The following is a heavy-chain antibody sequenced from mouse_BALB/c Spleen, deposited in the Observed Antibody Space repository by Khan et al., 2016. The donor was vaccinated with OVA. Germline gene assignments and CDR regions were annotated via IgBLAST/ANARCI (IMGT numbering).Heavy chain of an antibody. J-gene: IGHJ1*01. CDR1: GYSFTSYW. CDR2: ISPGDGDT. CDR3: ARGRYGNWYFDV. D-gene: IGHD2-1*01. Sequence: QVQLQQSGAELARPGASVKLSCKASGYSFTSYWMQWVKQRPGQGLEWIGAISPGDGDTRYTQQFKGKATLTADNSSSTAYMQLSSLASEDSAIYYCARGRYGNWYFDVWGAGTTVTVSS. V-gene: IGHV1-87*01.